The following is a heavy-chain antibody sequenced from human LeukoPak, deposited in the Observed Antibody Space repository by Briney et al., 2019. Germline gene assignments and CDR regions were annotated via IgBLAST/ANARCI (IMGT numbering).Heavy chain of an antibody. J-gene: IGHJ4*02. CDR3: ARDFPPNGD. CDR2: IYSGGST. Sequence: PGGSLRLSCAASGFTVSSNYMSWVRQAPGKGLQWVSLIYSGGSTYYADSVKGRFTVSRDNSKNTLFLQMNSLRAEDTAVYYCARDFPPNGDWGQGTLVTVSS. D-gene: IGHD2-8*01. CDR1: GFTVSSNY. V-gene: IGHV3-66*01.